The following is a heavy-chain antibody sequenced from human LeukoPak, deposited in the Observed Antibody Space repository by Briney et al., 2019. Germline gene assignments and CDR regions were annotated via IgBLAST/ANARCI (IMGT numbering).Heavy chain of an antibody. V-gene: IGHV4-59*01. J-gene: IGHJ5*02. CDR1: GGSISSYY. Sequence: ASETLSLTCTVSGGSISSYYWSWIRQPPGKGLEWIGYIYYSGSTNYNPSLKSRVTISVDTSKNQFSLKLSSVTAADTAVYYCAREGVGFYYGSGNPSWFDPWGQGTLVTVSS. D-gene: IGHD3-10*01. CDR2: IYYSGST. CDR3: AREGVGFYYGSGNPSWFDP.